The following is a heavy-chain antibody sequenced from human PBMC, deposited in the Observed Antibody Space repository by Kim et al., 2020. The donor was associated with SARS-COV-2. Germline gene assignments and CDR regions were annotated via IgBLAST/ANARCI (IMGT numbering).Heavy chain of an antibody. CDR1: GYTFTSYA. Sequence: ASVKVSCKASGYTFTSYAMHWVRQAPGQRLEWMGWINAGNGNTKYSQKFQGRVTITRDTSASTAYMELSSLRSEDTAVYYCARSRTRSYGGYFDYWGQGTLVTVSS. V-gene: IGHV1-3*01. CDR2: INAGNGNT. D-gene: IGHD1-1*01. CDR3: ARSRTRSYGGYFDY. J-gene: IGHJ4*02.